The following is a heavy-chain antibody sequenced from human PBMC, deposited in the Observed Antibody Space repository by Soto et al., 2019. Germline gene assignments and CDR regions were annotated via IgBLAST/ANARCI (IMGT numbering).Heavy chain of an antibody. CDR1: GFTFSSYA. D-gene: IGHD6-13*01. CDR2: ISYDGSNK. V-gene: IGHV3-30-3*01. Sequence: GGSLRLSCAASGFTFSSYAMHWVRQAPGKGLEWVAVISYDGSNKYYADSVKGRFTISRDNSKNTLYLQMNSLRAEDTAVYYCARAGGYSSSSAPAYFDYWGQGTLVTVPS. CDR3: ARAGGYSSSSAPAYFDY. J-gene: IGHJ4*02.